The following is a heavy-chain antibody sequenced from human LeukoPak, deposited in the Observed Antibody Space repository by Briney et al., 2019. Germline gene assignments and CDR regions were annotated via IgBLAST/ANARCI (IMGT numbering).Heavy chain of an antibody. CDR1: GYSFTGYY. J-gene: IGHJ6*03. D-gene: IGHD6-19*01. V-gene: IGHV1-2*02. CDR2: INPNSRGA. Sequence: ASVKVSCKASGYSFTGYYMHWVRQAPGQGLEWMGWINPNSRGANYAQKFQGRVTMTRDTSISTAYMELSRLRSDDTAVYYCARGGGGYSSGWYARRDRYYMDVWGKGTTVTVSS. CDR3: ARGGGGYSSGWYARRDRYYMDV.